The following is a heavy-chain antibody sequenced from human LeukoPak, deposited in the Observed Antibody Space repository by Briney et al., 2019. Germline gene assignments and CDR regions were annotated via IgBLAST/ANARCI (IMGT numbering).Heavy chain of an antibody. CDR3: ARALSTVNTLPTGGS. Sequence: GGSLRLSCAASGFTFSSYSMNWVRQAPGKGLEWVSSISSSSSYIYYADSVKGRFTISRDNAKNSLYLQMNSLRAEDTAVYYCARALSTVNTLPTGGSWGQGTLVTVSS. J-gene: IGHJ5*02. D-gene: IGHD4-17*01. CDR2: ISSSSSYI. V-gene: IGHV3-21*01. CDR1: GFTFSSYS.